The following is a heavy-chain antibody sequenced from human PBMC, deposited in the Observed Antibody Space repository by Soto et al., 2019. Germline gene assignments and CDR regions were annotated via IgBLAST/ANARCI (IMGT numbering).Heavy chain of an antibody. V-gene: IGHV4-31*03. CDR1: GGSISSGDYY. CDR2: IFYSGST. D-gene: IGHD3-10*01. CDR3: ARWGGSGSYWASPRGKNY. J-gene: IGHJ4*02. Sequence: QVQLQESGPGLVKPSQTLSLTCTVSGGSISSGDYYWTWIRQHPGKGMEWIGCIFYSGSTYYNPSLKSRVTRSVDTSKNKFSLKLSSVTAADTAVYYCARWGGSGSYWASPRGKNYWGRGTLVNVSS.